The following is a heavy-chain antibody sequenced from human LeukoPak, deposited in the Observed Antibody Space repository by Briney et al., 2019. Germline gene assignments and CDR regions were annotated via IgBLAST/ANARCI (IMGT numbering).Heavy chain of an antibody. CDR2: IYTSGST. CDR3: ARDKLGYCSSTSCATRGFDY. Sequence: SQTLSLTCTVSGGSISSGSYSWSWIRQPAGKGLEWIGRIYTSGSTNYNPSLKSRVTISVDASKNQFSLKLSSVTAADTAVYYCARDKLGYCSSTSCATRGFDYWGQGTLVTVSS. D-gene: IGHD2-2*01. J-gene: IGHJ4*02. V-gene: IGHV4-61*02. CDR1: GGSISSGSYS.